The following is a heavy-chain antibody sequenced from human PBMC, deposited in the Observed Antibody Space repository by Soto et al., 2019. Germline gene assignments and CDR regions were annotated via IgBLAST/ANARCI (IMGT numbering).Heavy chain of an antibody. CDR1: GGSISSSSYY. D-gene: IGHD6-13*01. V-gene: IGHV4-39*01. Sequence: QLQLQESGPGLVKPSETLSLTCTVSGGSISSSSYYWGWIRQPPGKGLEWIGSIYYSGSTYYNPSLKSRVTISVDTSKNQFSLKLSSVTAADTAVYYCARHVWYPAPFDYWGQGTLVTVSS. J-gene: IGHJ4*02. CDR2: IYYSGST. CDR3: ARHVWYPAPFDY.